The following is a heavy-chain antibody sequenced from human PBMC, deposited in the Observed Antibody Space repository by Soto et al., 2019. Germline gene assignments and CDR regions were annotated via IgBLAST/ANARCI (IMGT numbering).Heavy chain of an antibody. J-gene: IGHJ6*02. Sequence: QAHLVQSGAEVKKPGASVKISCEASGYTFTSHGISWVRQAPGQGLEWLGWISTYNSRTHYAQKVQGRVTMTTDTSTSTAYLDLRSLTFDDTAVYYCARARYCASPSCYKHYYYGMDTWGQGTTVTVSS. V-gene: IGHV1-18*04. CDR3: ARARYCASPSCYKHYYYGMDT. CDR1: GYTFTSHG. CDR2: ISTYNSRT. D-gene: IGHD2-2*02.